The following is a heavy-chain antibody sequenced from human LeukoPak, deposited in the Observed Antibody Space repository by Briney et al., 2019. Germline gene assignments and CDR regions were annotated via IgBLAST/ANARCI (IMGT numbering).Heavy chain of an antibody. J-gene: IGHJ6*01. Sequence: ASVKVSCKASGYTFTCYYMHWVRQAPGQGLEWMGWINPNSGGTNYAQKFQGWVTMTRDTSISTAYMELSRLRSDDTAVYYCARDSSDFWSGYIHGMDVWGQGTTVTVSS. CDR1: GYTFTCYY. CDR3: ARDSSDFWSGYIHGMDV. D-gene: IGHD3-3*01. V-gene: IGHV1-2*04. CDR2: INPNSGGT.